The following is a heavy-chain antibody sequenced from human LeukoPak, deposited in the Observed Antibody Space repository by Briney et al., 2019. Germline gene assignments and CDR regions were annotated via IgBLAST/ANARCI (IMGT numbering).Heavy chain of an antibody. Sequence: GASVKVSCKASGYTFTNYHINWVRQATGQGLEWMGWINPNNGDSGFAQKFQGRVTITRDTAMTTACMELSSLTSEDTAIYFCARTTSFTAPGYDYWGQGTLVTVSS. CDR3: ARTTSFTAPGYDY. CDR1: GYTFTNYH. V-gene: IGHV1-8*03. J-gene: IGHJ4*02. CDR2: INPNNGDS. D-gene: IGHD6-25*01.